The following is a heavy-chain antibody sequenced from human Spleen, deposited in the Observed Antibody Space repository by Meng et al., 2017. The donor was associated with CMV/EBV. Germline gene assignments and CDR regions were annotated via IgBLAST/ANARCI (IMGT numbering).Heavy chain of an antibody. J-gene: IGHJ6*02. CDR3: TSRVGATPSYYGMDV. Sequence: GGSLRLSCAASGFMFTTYWMSWVRQAPGKGLEWVGFIRSKTYGGTTEYAASVTGRFTISRDDSKNIAYLQMNSLETEDTAVYYCTSRVGATPSYYGMDVWGQGTTVTVSS. CDR2: IRSKTYGGTT. CDR1: GFMFTTYW. D-gene: IGHD1-26*01. V-gene: IGHV3-49*04.